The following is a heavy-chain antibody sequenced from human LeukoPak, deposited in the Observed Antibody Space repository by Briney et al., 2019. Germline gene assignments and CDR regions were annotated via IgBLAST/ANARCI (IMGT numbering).Heavy chain of an antibody. CDR2: IYDNGDT. CDR1: GSSLSFHY. Sequence: SETLSLTCTVSGSSLSFHYWSWIRQPPGKGLEWIGYIYDNGDTNYNPSLKSRVNISVDTSKNQFSLKLSSVTAADTAVYYCARFFDFWSGYWFDPWGQGTLVTVSS. D-gene: IGHD3-3*01. J-gene: IGHJ5*02. CDR3: ARFFDFWSGYWFDP. V-gene: IGHV4-59*11.